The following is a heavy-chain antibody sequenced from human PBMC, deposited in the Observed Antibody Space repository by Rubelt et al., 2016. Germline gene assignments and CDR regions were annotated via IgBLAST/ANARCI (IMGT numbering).Heavy chain of an antibody. CDR2: IYYSGST. J-gene: IGHJ4*02. CDR3: ARTYRYYSDY. CDR1: GGSISSGGYY. Sequence: QVQLQQWGAGLLKPSETLSLSCAVSGGSISSGGYYWTWIRQHPGKGLEWIGYIYYSGSTYSNPSLKSRVTITVDTSKNQFSLKVDAVTAADTAVYYCARTYRYYSDYWGQGTLVTVSS. D-gene: IGHD1-26*01. V-gene: IGHV4-31*11.